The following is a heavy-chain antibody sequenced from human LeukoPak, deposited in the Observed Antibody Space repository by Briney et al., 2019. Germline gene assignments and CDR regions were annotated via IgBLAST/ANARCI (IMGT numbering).Heavy chain of an antibody. CDR2: INHSGST. CDR3: ARFRYYYGRRAVYYFDY. Sequence: PLETLSLTCPVYGGSFSGYYWSWIRQPPGEGLGWIWGINHSGSTNYNPYLKSRVTISVDTSKNQFSLRLSSVTAADTAVYYCARFRYYYGRRAVYYFDYWGQGALVTVSS. V-gene: IGHV4-34*01. J-gene: IGHJ4*02. D-gene: IGHD3-10*01. CDR1: GGSFSGYY.